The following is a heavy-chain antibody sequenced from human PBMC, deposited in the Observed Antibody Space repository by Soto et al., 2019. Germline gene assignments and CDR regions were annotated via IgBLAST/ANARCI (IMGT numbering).Heavy chain of an antibody. CDR3: ARHPGILGVHGGRDGFDI. CDR2: VYRSGCT. CDR1: VGSLVLNFSY. Sequence: AAALSRAITIPVGSLVLNFSYYVWIRQTPGKGREWIGSVYRSGCTSYNPSLNSRVTISVHTSKNQFALKLSSVTAADTAVYYCARHPGILGVHGGRDGFDIWGQGTMVT. D-gene: IGHD1-26*01. J-gene: IGHJ3*02. V-gene: IGHV4-39*01.